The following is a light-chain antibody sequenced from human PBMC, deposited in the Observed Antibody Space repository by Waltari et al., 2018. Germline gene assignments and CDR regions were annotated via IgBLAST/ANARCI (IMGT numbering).Light chain of an antibody. CDR2: DVR. CDR3: NSFTSSNTVI. J-gene: IGLJ2*01. Sequence: QSALTQPASVSGSPGQSITISCTGTSSHIGLSNSVSWFQQHPGKAPKLMIYDVRKRPSGVSNRFSGSKSDYTASLTISGLQAEDEAVYFCNSFTSSNTVIFGGGTKLTV. V-gene: IGLV2-14*03. CDR1: SSHIGLSNS.